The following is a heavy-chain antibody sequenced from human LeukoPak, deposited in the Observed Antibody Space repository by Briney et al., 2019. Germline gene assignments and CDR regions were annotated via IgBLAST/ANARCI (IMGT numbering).Heavy chain of an antibody. J-gene: IGHJ4*02. CDR3: ARGAGYYDNSGYYYCTNYFDY. CDR1: GGSFRGYY. Sequence: SETLSLTSAVSGGSFRGYYWSWVRDRPREGLEWGGEIKHSVRTKYNTSPKSRATISVDTTKNQFSLKLSSVPAADTAVYYCARGAGYYDNSGYYYCTNYFDYWGQGTLVTVSS. V-gene: IGHV4-34*01. CDR2: IKHSVRT. D-gene: IGHD3-22*01.